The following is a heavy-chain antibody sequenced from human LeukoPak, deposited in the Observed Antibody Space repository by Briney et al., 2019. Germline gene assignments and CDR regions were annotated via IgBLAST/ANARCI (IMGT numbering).Heavy chain of an antibody. D-gene: IGHD4-17*01. V-gene: IGHV3-74*01. CDR1: GFTFSSYW. CDR2: INSDGSST. CDR3: AREGVTTNYYYGIDV. J-gene: IGHJ6*02. Sequence: GGSLRLSCAASGFTFSSYWMHWVRQAPGKGLVWVSRINSDGSSTSYADSVKGRFTISRDNAKNTLYLQMNSLRAEDTAVYYCAREGVTTNYYYGIDVWGQGTTVTVSS.